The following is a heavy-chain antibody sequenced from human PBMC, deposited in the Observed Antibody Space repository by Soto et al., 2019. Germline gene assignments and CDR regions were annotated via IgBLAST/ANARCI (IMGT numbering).Heavy chain of an antibody. J-gene: IGHJ6*02. CDR2: ISAYNGNT. Sequence: QVQLVQSGAEVKKPGASVKVCCKASGYTFTSYGISWVRQAPGQGLEWMGWISAYNGNTNYAQKLQGRVTMTTDTSTSTVYMELRSLRSVDTAVYYCAREGYCISTSCRHYDYYGMDVWGQGTTVTVSS. V-gene: IGHV1-18*01. D-gene: IGHD2-2*01. CDR3: AREGYCISTSCRHYDYYGMDV. CDR1: GYTFTSYG.